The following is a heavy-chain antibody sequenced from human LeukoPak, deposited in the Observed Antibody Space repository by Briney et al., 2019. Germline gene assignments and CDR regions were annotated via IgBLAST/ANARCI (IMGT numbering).Heavy chain of an antibody. D-gene: IGHD1-26*01. CDR1: GFSFSSYA. V-gene: IGHV3-23*01. CDR2: ISGSGGST. Sequence: GGSLILSCAASGFSFSSYAMSCVRQAPGKGLEWVSAISGSGGSTYYADSVKGRFTISRDNSKNTLYLQMNSLRAEDTAVYYCAKWGIVGAPVDYWGQGTLVTVSS. J-gene: IGHJ4*02. CDR3: AKWGIVGAPVDY.